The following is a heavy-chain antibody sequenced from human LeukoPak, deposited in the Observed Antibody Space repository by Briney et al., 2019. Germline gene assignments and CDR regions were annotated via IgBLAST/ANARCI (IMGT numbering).Heavy chain of an antibody. D-gene: IGHD2-15*01. CDR3: AKRYCTGGSCCPDY. CDR1: GFTFSNYA. CDR2: ISDDGGAT. Sequence: PGGSLRLSCAASGFTFSNYAMSWVRQAPGKGLEWVSAISDDGGATYHADSVKGRFTISRDNSKNTLYLQMNSLRAEDTAVYYCAKRYCTGGSCCPDYWGQGTLVTVSS. J-gene: IGHJ4*02. V-gene: IGHV3-23*01.